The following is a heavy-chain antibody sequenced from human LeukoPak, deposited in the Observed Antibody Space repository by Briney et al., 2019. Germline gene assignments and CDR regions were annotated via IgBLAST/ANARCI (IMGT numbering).Heavy chain of an antibody. J-gene: IGHJ4*02. CDR2: IYSGGST. D-gene: IGHD2-2*01. CDR3: AKGIAVVPAVADY. V-gene: IGHV3-66*01. CDR1: GFTVTSNY. Sequence: GGSLRLSCVASGFTVTSNYMSWVRQAPGKGLEWVSVIYSGGSTYYADSVKGRFTISRDNSKNTVYLQMDSLRPEDTAVYYCAKGIAVVPAVADYWGQGTLVTVSS.